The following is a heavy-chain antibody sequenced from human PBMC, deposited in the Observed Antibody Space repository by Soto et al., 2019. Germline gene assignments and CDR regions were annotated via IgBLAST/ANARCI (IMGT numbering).Heavy chain of an antibody. Sequence: SETLSLTCSVSGGSINSYWWSWIRQPAGKGLEWIGRVYSSGTTDYNPSLNSRATMSVETSKNQFSLKLSSVTAADTAVYYCARDIGSYAYGEGYWGQGIQVTVSS. V-gene: IGHV4-4*07. CDR2: VYSSGTT. D-gene: IGHD3-10*01. CDR1: GGSINSYW. CDR3: ARDIGSYAYGEGY. J-gene: IGHJ4*02.